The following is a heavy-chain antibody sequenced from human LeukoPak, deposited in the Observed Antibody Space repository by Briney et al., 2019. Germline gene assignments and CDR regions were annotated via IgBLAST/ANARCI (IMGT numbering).Heavy chain of an antibody. CDR3: ASYYGGKRYYFDY. J-gene: IGHJ4*02. D-gene: IGHD4-23*01. V-gene: IGHV1-69*13. CDR1: GGTFSSYA. CDR2: IIPIFGTA. Sequence: SVKVSCKASGGTFSSYAISWVRQAPGQGLEWMGGIIPIFGTANYAQKFQGRVTITADESTSTAYMELSSLRSEDTAVYYCASYYGGKRYYFDYWGQGTLVTVSS.